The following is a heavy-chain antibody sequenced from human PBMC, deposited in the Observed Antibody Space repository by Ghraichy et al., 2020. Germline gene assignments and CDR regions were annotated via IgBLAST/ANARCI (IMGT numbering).Heavy chain of an antibody. D-gene: IGHD1-7*01. V-gene: IGHV4-59*01. Sequence: SETLSLTCTVSGGSISSYYWSWIRQPPGKGLEWIGYIYYSGSTNYNPSLKSRVTISVDTSKNQFSLKLSSVTAADTAVYYCARSLALHWNYEMRYYYYGMDVWGQGTTVTVSS. J-gene: IGHJ6*02. CDR3: ARSLALHWNYEMRYYYYGMDV. CDR2: IYYSGST. CDR1: GGSISSYY.